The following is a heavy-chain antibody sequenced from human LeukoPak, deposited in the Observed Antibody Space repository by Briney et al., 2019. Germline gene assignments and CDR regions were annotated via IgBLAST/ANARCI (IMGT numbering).Heavy chain of an antibody. J-gene: IGHJ6*02. CDR2: IYYSGST. D-gene: IGHD4-17*01. CDR3: ARYQGPTVTTNGMDV. Sequence: PSETLSLTCTVSGGSISSYYLSWIRQPPGKGLEWIGYIYYSGSTNYNPSLKSRVTISVDTSKNQFSLKLSSVTAADTAVYYCARYQGPTVTTNGMDVWGQGTTVTVSS. V-gene: IGHV4-59*01. CDR1: GGSISSYY.